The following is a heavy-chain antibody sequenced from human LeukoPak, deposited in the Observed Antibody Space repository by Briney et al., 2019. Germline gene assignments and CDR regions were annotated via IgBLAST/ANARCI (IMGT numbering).Heavy chain of an antibody. CDR1: GGSFSGYY. D-gene: IGHD5-24*01. CDR2: IYYDGSP. Sequence: SETLSLTCAVYGGSFSGYYWSWIRQPPGKGLEWIGSIYYDGSPYYNPSLKSRVTISVDTSKNQFSLKVRSVTAADTAVYYCARQVLEMTAMYAFDIWGQGTIVTVSS. V-gene: IGHV4-34*01. J-gene: IGHJ3*02. CDR3: ARQVLEMTAMYAFDI.